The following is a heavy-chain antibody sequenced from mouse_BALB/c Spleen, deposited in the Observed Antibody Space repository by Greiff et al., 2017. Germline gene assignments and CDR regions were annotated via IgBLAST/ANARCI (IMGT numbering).Heavy chain of an antibody. CDR3: ARGYYYGSSYGYFDY. CDR2: INPSTGYT. CDR1: GYTFTSYW. J-gene: IGHJ2*01. Sequence: QVQLKQSGAELAKPGASVKMSCKASGYTFTSYWMHWVKQRPGQGLEWIGYINPSTGYTEYNQKFKDKATLTADKSSSTAYMQLSSLTSEDSAVYYCARGYYYGSSYGYFDYWGQGTTLTVSS. D-gene: IGHD1-1*01. V-gene: IGHV1-7*01.